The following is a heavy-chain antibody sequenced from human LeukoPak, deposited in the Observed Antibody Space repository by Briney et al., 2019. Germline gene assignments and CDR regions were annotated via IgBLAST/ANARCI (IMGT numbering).Heavy chain of an antibody. CDR2: IYYSGNT. CDR1: GGSVSRGDHY. Sequence: PSETLSLTCTVSGGSVSRGDHYWSWIRQPPGKGLEWIGYIYYSGNTYNNPSLKSRVTISVDTSKNQFSLKLSSVTAADTAVYYCARGYSGYDWGYYFDYWGQGTLVTVSS. D-gene: IGHD5-12*01. V-gene: IGHV4-30-4*01. CDR3: ARGYSGYDWGYYFDY. J-gene: IGHJ4*02.